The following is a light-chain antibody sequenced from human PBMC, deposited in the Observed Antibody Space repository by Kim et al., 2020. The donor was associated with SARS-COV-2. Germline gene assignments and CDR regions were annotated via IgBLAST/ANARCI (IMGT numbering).Light chain of an antibody. CDR1: TSNIGAGFE. J-gene: IGLJ2*01. CDR3: QSYDSSLSVGI. CDR2: SND. Sequence: RVTISGAGTTSNIGAGFEVNWYQQLPGTAPKLLIHSNDNRPSGVPDRFSGSKSGTSASLTITGLQPEDEADYYCQSYDSSLSVGIFGGGTKLTVL. V-gene: IGLV1-40*01.